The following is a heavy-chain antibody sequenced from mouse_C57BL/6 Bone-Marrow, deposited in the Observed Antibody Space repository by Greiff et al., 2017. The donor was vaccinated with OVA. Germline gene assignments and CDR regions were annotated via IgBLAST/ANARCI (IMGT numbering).Heavy chain of an antibody. V-gene: IGHV5-9-1*02. CDR2: ISSGGDYI. Sequence: EVKLVESGEGLVKPGGSLKLSCAASGFTFSSYAMPWVRQTPEKRLEWVAYISSGGDYIYYADTVKGRFTFSRDNARNTLYLQMRSLKSEDTAMYYGTKDRFITTVVDWYFDVWGTGTTVTVSS. CDR1: GFTFSSYA. J-gene: IGHJ1*03. CDR3: TKDRFITTVVDWYFDV. D-gene: IGHD1-1*01.